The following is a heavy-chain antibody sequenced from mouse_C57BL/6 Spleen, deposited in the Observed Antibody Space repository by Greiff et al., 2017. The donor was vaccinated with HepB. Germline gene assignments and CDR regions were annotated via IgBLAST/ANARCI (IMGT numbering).Heavy chain of an antibody. CDR1: GYTFTSYW. CDR2: IYPGSGST. CDR3: AIYYSLYYYAMDY. J-gene: IGHJ4*01. Sequence: VQLQQPGAELVKPGASVKMSCKASGYTFTSYWITWVKQRPGQGLEWIGDIYPGSGSTNYNEKFKSKATLTVDTSSSTAYMQLSSLTSEDSAVYYCAIYYSLYYYAMDYWGQGTSVTVSS. V-gene: IGHV1-55*01. D-gene: IGHD2-12*01.